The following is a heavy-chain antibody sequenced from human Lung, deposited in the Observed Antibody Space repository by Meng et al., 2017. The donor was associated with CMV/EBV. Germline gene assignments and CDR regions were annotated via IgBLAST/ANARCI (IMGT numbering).Heavy chain of an antibody. CDR3: ARDRRSSTDLYYGLDV. CDR2: INPNSGGST. CDR1: GYTFTGYY. Sequence: ASXXVSXKTSGYTFTGYYLHWVRQAPGQGLEWMGWINPNSGGSTNYAQKLQGRVTLTRDTSISTTYMDLSSLTSDDTAVYYCARDRRSSTDLYYGLDVWGQGTTVTVSS. V-gene: IGHV1-2*02. J-gene: IGHJ6*01. D-gene: IGHD2-2*01.